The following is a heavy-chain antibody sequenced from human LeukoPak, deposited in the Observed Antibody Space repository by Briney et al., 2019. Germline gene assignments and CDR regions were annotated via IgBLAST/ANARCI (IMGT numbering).Heavy chain of an antibody. CDR2: IYYSGST. CDR3: ARHLKGVMTCFDY. Sequence: PSETLSLTCTVSGGSISNNYWSWIRQPPGKGLEWIGFIYYSGSTKYNHSLESRVTISVDTSKNQLSLNLNSVTAADTAVYYCARHLKGVMTCFDYWGQGALVTVSS. V-gene: IGHV4-59*08. J-gene: IGHJ4*02. D-gene: IGHD2-21*02. CDR1: GGSISNNY.